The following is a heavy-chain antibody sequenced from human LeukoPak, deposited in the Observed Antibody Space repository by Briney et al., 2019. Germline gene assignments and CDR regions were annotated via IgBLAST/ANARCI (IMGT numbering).Heavy chain of an antibody. CDR3: AREGYDILTGSTRAFDI. CDR2: IYYRGGT. J-gene: IGHJ3*02. D-gene: IGHD3-9*01. V-gene: IGHV4-30-4*01. Sequence: PSQTLSLTCTDSGGSISSGDHYWSWIRQPPGKGLEWLGHIYYRGGTNYNPSPKSRVSISVDTSKNQFSLKLTSVTAADTAVYYCAREGYDILTGSTRAFDIWGHGTKVIVSS. CDR1: GGSISSGDHY.